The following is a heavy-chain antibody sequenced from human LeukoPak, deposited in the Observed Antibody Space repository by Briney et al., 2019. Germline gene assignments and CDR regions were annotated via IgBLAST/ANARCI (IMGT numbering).Heavy chain of an antibody. CDR2: ITASGGST. CDR1: GFTFSSYA. CDR3: AKGDGPAAPQAYYYMDV. Sequence: GGSLRLSCAASGFTFSSYAMSWVRQAPGKGLEWVSAITASGGSTYHADSVKGRFTISRDNSKNTLYLQMNSLRAEDTAVYYCAKGDGPAAPQAYYYMDVWGKGTTVTVSS. V-gene: IGHV3-23*01. J-gene: IGHJ6*03. D-gene: IGHD2-2*01.